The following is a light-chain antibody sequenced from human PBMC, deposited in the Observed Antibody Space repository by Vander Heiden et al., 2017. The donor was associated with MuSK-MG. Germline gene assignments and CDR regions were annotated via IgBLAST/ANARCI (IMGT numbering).Light chain of an antibody. V-gene: IGKV4-1*01. CDR2: WAS. CDR1: QSVLYSSNNKNY. CDR3: QQYYSTLLT. J-gene: IGKJ4*01. Sequence: DIVMTQSPASLAVSLGERATINCKSSQSVLYSSNNKNYLAWYQHKPGQAPKLLIYWASNRQSGVPDRFSGSGSGTDFTLTISSLQAEDVAVYYCQQYYSTLLTFGGGTKVEIK.